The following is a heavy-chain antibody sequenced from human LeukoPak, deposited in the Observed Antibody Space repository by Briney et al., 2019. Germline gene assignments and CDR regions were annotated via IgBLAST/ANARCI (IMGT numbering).Heavy chain of an antibody. Sequence: GGSLRLSCAASEFTFSSYSMNWVRQAPGKGLEWVSYITNSGNSKSYADSVKGRFTISRDNTKNSLYLQMNSLRAEDTAVYYCARGRQVGATYYFDYWGQGTLVTVSS. CDR3: ARGRQVGATYYFDY. CDR2: ITNSGNSK. CDR1: EFTFSSYS. J-gene: IGHJ4*02. D-gene: IGHD1-26*01. V-gene: IGHV3-48*01.